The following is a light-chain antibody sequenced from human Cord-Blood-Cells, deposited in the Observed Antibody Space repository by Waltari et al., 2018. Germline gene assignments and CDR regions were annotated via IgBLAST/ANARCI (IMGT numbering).Light chain of an antibody. CDR1: RSDVGGYNS. Sequence: QSALTPPAAVSGSPGQSITIACPGTRSDVGGYNSVSWYPQHPGKSPKLMIYEVSNRPSGVSKRFAGAKSGNTASLTICGLQAEDEADYYCSSYTSSSTYVFGTGTKVTVL. V-gene: IGLV2-14*01. CDR3: SSYTSSSTYV. J-gene: IGLJ1*01. CDR2: EVS.